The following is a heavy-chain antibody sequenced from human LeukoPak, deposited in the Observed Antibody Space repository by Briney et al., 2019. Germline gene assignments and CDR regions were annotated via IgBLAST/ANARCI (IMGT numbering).Heavy chain of an antibody. D-gene: IGHD6-6*01. CDR2: ISGSGGST. CDR1: GFTFSSYA. CDR3: AKDRQKRGSSSFYYYYYMDV. J-gene: IGHJ6*03. V-gene: IGHV3-23*01. Sequence: GGSLRLSCAASGFTFSSYAMSWVRQAPGKGLEWVSAISGSGGSTYYADSVKGRFTISRDNSKNTLYLQMNSLRAEDTALYYCAKDRQKRGSSSFYYYYYMDVWGKGTTVTVSS.